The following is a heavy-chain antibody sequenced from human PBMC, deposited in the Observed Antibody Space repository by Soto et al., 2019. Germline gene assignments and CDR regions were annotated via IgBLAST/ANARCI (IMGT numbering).Heavy chain of an antibody. V-gene: IGHV1-69*13. Sequence: ASVKVSCNASGGTFSSYAISWVRQAPGQGLEWMGGIIPIFGTANYAQKFQGRVTITADESTSTAYMELSSLRSEDTAVYYCARDPSREGGSRGEGYWRQGTLVPVSS. D-gene: IGHD2-15*01. CDR3: ARDPSREGGSRGEGY. CDR2: IIPIFGTA. J-gene: IGHJ4*02. CDR1: GGTFSSYA.